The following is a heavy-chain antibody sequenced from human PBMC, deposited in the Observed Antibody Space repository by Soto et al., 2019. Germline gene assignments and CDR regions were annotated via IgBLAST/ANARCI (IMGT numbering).Heavy chain of an antibody. Sequence: ASVKVSCKASGYTFTSYGISWVRQAPGQGLEWMGWISAYNGNTNYAQKLQGRVTMTTDTSTSTAYMELRSLRSDDTAVYYCARDKGGASPYGDYCCDTNDYWGQGTLVTVSS. CDR1: GYTFTSYG. D-gene: IGHD4-17*01. V-gene: IGHV1-18*01. J-gene: IGHJ4*02. CDR2: ISAYNGNT. CDR3: ARDKGGASPYGDYCCDTNDY.